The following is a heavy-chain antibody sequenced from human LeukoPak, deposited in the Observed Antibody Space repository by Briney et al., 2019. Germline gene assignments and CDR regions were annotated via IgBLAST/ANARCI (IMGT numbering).Heavy chain of an antibody. V-gene: IGHV1-3*04. CDR2: INTGNGNT. Sequence: ASVTVSCTASGYTFTSYAMHWVRQAPGQRLECMGWINTGNGNTKYSQKFQGRVTITRDTSASTAYMDLSSLRSEDTAVYYCARNTETAIPLPYYFDYWGQGTLVTVSS. D-gene: IGHD2-21*02. CDR1: GYTFTSYA. CDR3: ARNTETAIPLPYYFDY. J-gene: IGHJ4*02.